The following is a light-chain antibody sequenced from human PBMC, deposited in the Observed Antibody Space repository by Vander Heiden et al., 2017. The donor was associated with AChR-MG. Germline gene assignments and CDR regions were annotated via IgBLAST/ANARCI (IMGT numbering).Light chain of an antibody. V-gene: IGKV3-15*01. CDR3: QQYNNWPPLT. CDR1: QSVSSN. CDR2: GAS. J-gene: IGKJ5*01. Sequence: EIVMTPSPATRSVAPGERATLSCSASQSVSSNLAWYQQKPGQAPRLLIYGASTRATGIPARFSGSGSGTEFTLTISSLQSEDFAVYYCQQYNNWPPLTFGQGTRLEIK.